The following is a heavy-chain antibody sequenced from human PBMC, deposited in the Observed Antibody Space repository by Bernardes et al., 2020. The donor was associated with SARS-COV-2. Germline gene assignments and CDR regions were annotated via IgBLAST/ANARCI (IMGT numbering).Heavy chain of an antibody. V-gene: IGHV3-23*01. CDR2: ISGSGGNT. Sequence: GGSLRLSCAASGFTLGTYAMTWVRQAPGKGLEWVSGISGSGGNTYYADSVKGRFTISRDNSKNTLYLQMNSLRAEDTAVYYCAKSGRFVYVDYRNYYGMYVWGQGTTVTVSS. CDR3: AKSGRFVYVDYRNYYGMYV. D-gene: IGHD4-17*01. J-gene: IGHJ6*02. CDR1: GFTLGTYA.